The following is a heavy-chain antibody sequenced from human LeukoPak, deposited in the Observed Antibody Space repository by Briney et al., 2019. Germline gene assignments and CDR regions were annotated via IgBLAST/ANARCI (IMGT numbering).Heavy chain of an antibody. CDR2: TSYDGGNK. J-gene: IGHJ4*02. CDR1: GFTFGTYG. V-gene: IGHV3-30*03. Sequence: SGGSLRLSCAASGFTFGTYGMHWVRQAPGKGLEWVAITSYDGGNKYYADSVQGRFTISRTNSKNTLYLQMNSLRAEDTAVYYCARARGGYSYGYSYFDYWGQGTLVAVSS. CDR3: ARARGGYSYGYSYFDY. D-gene: IGHD5-18*01.